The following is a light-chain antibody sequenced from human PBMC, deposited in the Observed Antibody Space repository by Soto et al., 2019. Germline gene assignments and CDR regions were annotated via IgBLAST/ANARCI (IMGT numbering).Light chain of an antibody. Sequence: EIVWTQSPGTLSLSPGERATLSCRASQSVSSSYLAWYQQKPGQAPRLLIYGASSRATGIPDRFSGSGSGTDFTLTISSLEPEDFAVYYCQQYGSSVMSTFGQGTKLEIK. CDR3: QQYGSSVMST. J-gene: IGKJ2*01. V-gene: IGKV3-20*01. CDR2: GAS. CDR1: QSVSSSY.